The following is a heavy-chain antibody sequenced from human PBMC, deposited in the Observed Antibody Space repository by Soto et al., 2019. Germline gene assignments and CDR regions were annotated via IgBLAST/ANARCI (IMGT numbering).Heavy chain of an antibody. CDR1: GASLTRGGYY. V-gene: IGHV4-61*08. D-gene: IGHD2-21*01. CDR3: ARANCVRCPFDL. Sequence: QVQLQESGPRLAKPSDSLSLTCSVSGASLTRGGYYWSWLRQPPGRQLEWIGPIYYRGTTNYPPSLTGRVTISEDTSRNQVSVTVKSVTAADTAVYFCARANCVRCPFDLWGQGTLVTVSS. CDR2: IYYRGTT. J-gene: IGHJ4*02.